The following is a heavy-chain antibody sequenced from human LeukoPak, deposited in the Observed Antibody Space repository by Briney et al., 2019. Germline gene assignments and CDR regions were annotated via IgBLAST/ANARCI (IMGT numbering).Heavy chain of an antibody. CDR2: ISGGGGDT. Sequence: PGGSLRLSCAASGFTFSSYWMHWVRQAPGKGLEWVSAISGGGGDTYYADSVKGRFIISRDNSKNTLYLQMNSLRAEDTAVYYCAKDRAGTTGGLYNWFDPWGRGTLVTVSS. D-gene: IGHD1-7*01. CDR3: AKDRAGTTGGLYNWFDP. CDR1: GFTFSSYW. V-gene: IGHV3-23*01. J-gene: IGHJ5*02.